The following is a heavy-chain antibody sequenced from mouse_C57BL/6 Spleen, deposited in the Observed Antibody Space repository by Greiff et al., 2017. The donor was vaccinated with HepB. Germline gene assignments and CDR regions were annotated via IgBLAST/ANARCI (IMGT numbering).Heavy chain of an antibody. V-gene: IGHV1-64*01. D-gene: IGHD4-1*01. CDR1: GYTFTSYW. CDR2: IPPNSGST. Sequence: VQLQQPGAELVKPGASVKLSCKASGYTFTSYWMHWVKQRPGQGLEWIGMIPPNSGSTNYNEKFKSKATLTVDKSSSTAYMQLSSLTSEDSAVDYCARSNWDVVFDYWGQGTTLTVSS. J-gene: IGHJ2*01. CDR3: ARSNWDVVFDY.